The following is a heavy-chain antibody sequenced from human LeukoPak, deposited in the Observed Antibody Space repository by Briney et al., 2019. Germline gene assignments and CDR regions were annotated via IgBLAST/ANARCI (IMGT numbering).Heavy chain of an antibody. CDR2: IKQDGSEK. D-gene: IGHD1-26*01. V-gene: IGHV3-7*03. CDR3: ARSEGATYYFDY. CDR1: GFSFSSYW. J-gene: IGHJ4*02. Sequence: GGSLRLSCAASGFSFSSYWMAWVRQAPGKGLEWVANIKQDGSEKYHVDSVKGRFTISRDNSKNTLYLQMNSLRAEDTAVYYCARSEGATYYFDYWGQGTLVTVSS.